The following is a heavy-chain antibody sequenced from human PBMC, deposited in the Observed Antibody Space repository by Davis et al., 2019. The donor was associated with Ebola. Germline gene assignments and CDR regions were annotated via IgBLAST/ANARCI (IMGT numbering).Heavy chain of an antibody. V-gene: IGHV3-74*01. CDR3: ARDLKVVPGYYYYGMDV. D-gene: IGHD2-2*01. Sequence: GESLKISCAASGFTFSSYGMHWVRQAPGKGLVWVSRINSDGSSTSYADSVKGRFTISRDNAKNTLYLQMNSLRAEDTAVYYCARDLKVVPGYYYYGMDVWGQGTTVTVSS. J-gene: IGHJ6*02. CDR2: INSDGSST. CDR1: GFTFSSYG.